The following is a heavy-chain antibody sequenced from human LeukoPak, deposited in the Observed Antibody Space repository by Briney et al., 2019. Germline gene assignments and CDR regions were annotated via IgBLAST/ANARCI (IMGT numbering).Heavy chain of an antibody. CDR1: GFTVSSNY. D-gene: IGHD6-13*01. J-gene: IGHJ6*02. CDR2: IYSGGST. V-gene: IGHV3-53*01. Sequence: GGSLRLSCAASGFTVSSNYMSWVRQAPGKGLEWVSVIYSGGSTYYADSVKGRFTISRDNSKNTPYLQMNSLRAEDTAVYYCARAYSSSWSDYYYGMDVWGQGTTVTVSS. CDR3: ARAYSSSWSDYYYGMDV.